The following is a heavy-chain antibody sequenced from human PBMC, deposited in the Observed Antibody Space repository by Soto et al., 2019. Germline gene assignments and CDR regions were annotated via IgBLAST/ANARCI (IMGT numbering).Heavy chain of an antibody. CDR1: GFDFSSYG. V-gene: IGHV3-33*01. CDR2: LGFDGGGR. CDR3: ESEPVGPDCAMDV. D-gene: IGHD1-26*01. Sequence: MQLVESGGGVVQPGTSLRLSCAASGFDFSSYGMHWVRQTPGKGLEWVAVLGFDGGGRYYADSVKGRFTISRDNSKKMLYLQRDSLRAEDTALYYCESEPVGPDCAMDVWGQGTTVTVSS. J-gene: IGHJ6*01.